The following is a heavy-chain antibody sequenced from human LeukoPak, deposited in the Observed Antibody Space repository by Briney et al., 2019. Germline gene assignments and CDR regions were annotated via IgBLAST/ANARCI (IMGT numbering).Heavy chain of an antibody. Sequence: ASVKVSCKVSGYTLTESSMHWVRQAPGKGLEWMGGFDPEDGETIYAQKFQGRVTMTEDTSTDTAYMELSSLRSEDTAVYYCAAPLEYSSSSGNHLGYWGQGTLVTVSS. D-gene: IGHD6-6*01. CDR2: FDPEDGET. CDR1: GYTLTESS. V-gene: IGHV1-24*01. CDR3: AAPLEYSSSSGNHLGY. J-gene: IGHJ4*02.